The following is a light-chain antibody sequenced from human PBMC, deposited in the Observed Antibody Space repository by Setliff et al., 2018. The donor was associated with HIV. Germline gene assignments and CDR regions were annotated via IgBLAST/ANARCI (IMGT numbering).Light chain of an antibody. Sequence: QSVLTQPASVSGSPGQSITISCTGTSSDIGSSKFVSWYQQHPGKAPKVMIYNVDKRPSGVSNRFSGSKSGNTASLTISGLQIEDEADYFCSSYSINNLDVFASGTKVTVL. CDR3: SSYSINNLDV. J-gene: IGLJ1*01. CDR1: SSDIGSSKF. V-gene: IGLV2-14*03. CDR2: NVD.